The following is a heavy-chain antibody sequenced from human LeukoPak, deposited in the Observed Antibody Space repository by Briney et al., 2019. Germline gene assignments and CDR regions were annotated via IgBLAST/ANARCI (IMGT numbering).Heavy chain of an antibody. CDR2: INTDGSST. Sequence: GGSLRLSCAPSGFTFSSYWMHWVRQAPGKGLVWVSRINTDGSSTTYADSVKGRFTMSRDNAKNTLYLQMNSLRADDTAVYYCATGLLVVPAGLPDYWGQGTLVTVSS. J-gene: IGHJ4*02. V-gene: IGHV3-74*03. CDR1: GFTFSSYW. D-gene: IGHD2-2*01. CDR3: ATGLLVVPAGLPDY.